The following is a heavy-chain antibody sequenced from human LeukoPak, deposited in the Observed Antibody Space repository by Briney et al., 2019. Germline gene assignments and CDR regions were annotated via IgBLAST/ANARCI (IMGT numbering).Heavy chain of an antibody. D-gene: IGHD6-13*01. V-gene: IGHV4-34*01. Sequence: SETLSLTCAVYGGSFSGYFWSWIRQPPGKGLEWIGEINRGGSTNYNPSLKSRVTISADTSKNQFSLRLSSVTAADTAVYYCVRFVGSSWLAFDIWGQGTMVTVSS. J-gene: IGHJ3*02. CDR2: INRGGST. CDR3: VRFVGSSWLAFDI. CDR1: GGSFSGYF.